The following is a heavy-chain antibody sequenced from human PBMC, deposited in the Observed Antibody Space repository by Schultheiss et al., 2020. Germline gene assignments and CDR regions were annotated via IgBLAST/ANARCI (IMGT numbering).Heavy chain of an antibody. Sequence: GGSLRLSCAASGFTFSSYDMHWVRQATGKGLEWVSAIGTAGDPYYPGSVKGRFTISRENAKNSLYLQMNSLRAEDTAVYYCARLTMVWGGALDLWGRGTLVTVSS. V-gene: IGHV3-13*05. CDR3: ARLTMVWGGALDL. CDR1: GFTFSSYD. D-gene: IGHD3-16*01. CDR2: IGTAGDP. J-gene: IGHJ2*01.